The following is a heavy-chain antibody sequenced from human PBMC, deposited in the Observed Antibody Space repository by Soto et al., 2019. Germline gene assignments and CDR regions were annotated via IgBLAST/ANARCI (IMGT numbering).Heavy chain of an antibody. CDR3: ARVGPNYDFWSGYHQSLYFGY. V-gene: IGHV3-48*03. CDR1: GFTFSSYE. J-gene: IGHJ4*02. D-gene: IGHD3-3*01. Sequence: EVQLVESGGGLVQPGGSLRLSCAASGFTFSSYEMNWVRQAPGKGLEWVSYISSSGSTIYYADSVKGRFTISRDNAKNSLYLQMNSLRAEDTAVYYCARVGPNYDFWSGYHQSLYFGYWGQGTLVTVSS. CDR2: ISSSGSTI.